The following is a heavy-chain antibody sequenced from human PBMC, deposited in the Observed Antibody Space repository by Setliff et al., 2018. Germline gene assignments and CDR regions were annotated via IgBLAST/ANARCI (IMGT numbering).Heavy chain of an antibody. CDR1: GGSFSTYY. V-gene: IGHV4-59*01. J-gene: IGHJ4*02. D-gene: IGHD5-12*01. CDR2: VYYSGAA. CDR3: ARGGTFRYFDY. Sequence: SETLSLTCTFSGGSFSTYYWSWIRRAPGKGLEWIGHVYYSGAANYNPSLKSRVTVSVDTSKNQFSLRLISVTAADTAVYYCARGGTFRYFDYWGQGTPVTVAS.